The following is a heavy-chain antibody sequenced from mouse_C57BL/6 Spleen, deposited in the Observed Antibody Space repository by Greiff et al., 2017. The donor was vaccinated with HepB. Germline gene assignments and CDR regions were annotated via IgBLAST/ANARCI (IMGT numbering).Heavy chain of an antibody. CDR3: ARYYGSSFDY. D-gene: IGHD1-1*01. V-gene: IGHV14-2*01. CDR2: IDPEDGDT. Sequence: VQLQQSGAELVKPGASVKLSCTASGFNIKDYYMHWVKQRTEQGLEWIGRIDPEDGDTKYAPKFQGKATITADTSSNTAYLQLSSRTSEDTAVYYCARYYGSSFDYWGQGTTLTVSS. J-gene: IGHJ2*01. CDR1: GFNIKDYY.